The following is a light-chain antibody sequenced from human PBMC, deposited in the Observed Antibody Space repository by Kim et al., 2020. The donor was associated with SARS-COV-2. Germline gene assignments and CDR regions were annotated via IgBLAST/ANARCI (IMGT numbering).Light chain of an antibody. J-gene: IGLJ2*01. CDR1: KLGDKY. V-gene: IGLV3-1*01. CDR3: QAWDSSTAV. Sequence: VSPGQTASITCSGDKLGDKYACWYQQKPGQSPVLIIYQDSKRPSGIPERFSGSNSGNTATLTISGTQAMDEADYYCQAWDSSTAVFGGGTQLTVL. CDR2: QDS.